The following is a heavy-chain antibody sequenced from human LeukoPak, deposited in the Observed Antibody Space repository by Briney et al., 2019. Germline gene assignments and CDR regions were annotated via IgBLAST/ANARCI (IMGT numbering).Heavy chain of an antibody. V-gene: IGHV4-30-2*01. CDR3: ARGDSSSWYFDY. CDR1: GGSISSGGYS. D-gene: IGHD6-13*01. J-gene: IGHJ4*02. CDR2: IYHSGST. Sequence: PSQALFLTCAVSGGSISSGGYSWSWIRQPPGKGLEWIGYIYHSGSTYYNPSLKSRVTISVDRSKNQFSLKLSSVTAADTAVYYCARGDSSSWYFDYWGQGTLVTVSS.